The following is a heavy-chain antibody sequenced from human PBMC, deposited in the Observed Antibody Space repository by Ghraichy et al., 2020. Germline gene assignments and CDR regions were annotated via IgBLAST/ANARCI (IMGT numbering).Heavy chain of an antibody. J-gene: IGHJ4*02. CDR3: AKGGLGRRPGLDY. Sequence: GGSLRLSCGASGFSFSSYAMTWARQAPGKGLEYVSSISEGDGITYYSDSVKGRFTISRDNSKNMLYLQLNSLRAEDTAVYYCAKGGLGRRPGLDYWGQGTLVTVSS. CDR2: ISEGDGIT. V-gene: IGHV3-23*01. CDR1: GFSFSSYA.